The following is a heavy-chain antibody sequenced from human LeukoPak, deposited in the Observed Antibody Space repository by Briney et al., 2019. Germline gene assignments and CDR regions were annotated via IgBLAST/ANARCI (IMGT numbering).Heavy chain of an antibody. Sequence: PGGSLRLSCAASGLTFSTYIMNWVRQAPGKGLEWISYIHSSSSSIYYADSVKGRFTISRDNAKNSLYLQMNSLRDEDTAVYYCARDRLGAGSFDIWGQGTMVTVSS. CDR1: GLTFSTYI. J-gene: IGHJ3*02. D-gene: IGHD7-27*01. CDR3: ARDRLGAGSFDI. V-gene: IGHV3-48*02. CDR2: IHSSSSSI.